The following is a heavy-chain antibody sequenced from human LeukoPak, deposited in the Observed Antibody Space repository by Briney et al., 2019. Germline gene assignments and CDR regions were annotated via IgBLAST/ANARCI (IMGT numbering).Heavy chain of an antibody. D-gene: IGHD3-3*01. J-gene: IGHJ3*02. CDR2: IRYDGSNK. V-gene: IGHV3-30*02. CDR3: ARELRFLEWTFDI. Sequence: GGSLRLSCVASGFTFSSYSMNWVRQAPGKGLEWVAFIRYDGSNKYYADSVKGRFTISRDNSKNTLYLQMNSLRAEDTAVYYCARELRFLEWTFDIWGQGTMVTVSS. CDR1: GFTFSSYS.